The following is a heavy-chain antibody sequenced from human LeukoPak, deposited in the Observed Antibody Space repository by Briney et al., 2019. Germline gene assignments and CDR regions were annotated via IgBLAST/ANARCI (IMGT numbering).Heavy chain of an antibody. V-gene: IGHV1-69*05. Sequence: GSPVKVSCKASVGTFSSYAISWVRQAPGQGLEWMGRIIPIFGTANYAQKFQGRVTITTDESTSTAYMELSSLRSEDTAVDYCARSIVVVVAALNWFDPWGQGTLVTVSS. D-gene: IGHD2-15*01. CDR1: VGTFSSYA. CDR3: ARSIVVVVAALNWFDP. J-gene: IGHJ5*02. CDR2: IIPIFGTA.